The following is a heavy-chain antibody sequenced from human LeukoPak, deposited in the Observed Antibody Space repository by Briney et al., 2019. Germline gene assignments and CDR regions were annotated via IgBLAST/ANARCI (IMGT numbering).Heavy chain of an antibody. CDR3: ASRKKGMATAGFDY. CDR1: GYIFTTYW. CDR2: IYPGDSDT. J-gene: IGHJ4*02. D-gene: IGHD5-24*01. Sequence: GESLKISCKGSGYIFTTYWIGWVRQMPGKGLEGMGIIYPGDSDTRYSPSFQGHVTISADSSSSTAYLQWSSLKTSDTAIYYCASRKKGMATAGFDYWGQGTLVTVSS. V-gene: IGHV5-51*01.